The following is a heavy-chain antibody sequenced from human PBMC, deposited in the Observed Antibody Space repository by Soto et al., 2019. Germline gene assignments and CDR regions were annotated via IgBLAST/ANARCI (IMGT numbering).Heavy chain of an antibody. CDR3: ARGTRKRITMVRGVIIIGWFDP. Sequence: VKVSCKAAGYTFTIYDINWVRQATGQGLEWMGWMNPNSGNTGYAQKFQGRVTMTRNTSISTAYMELSSLRSEDTAVYYCARGTRKRITMVRGVIIIGWFDPWGQGTLVTVSS. CDR1: GYTFTIYD. J-gene: IGHJ5*02. D-gene: IGHD3-10*01. V-gene: IGHV1-8*01. CDR2: MNPNSGNT.